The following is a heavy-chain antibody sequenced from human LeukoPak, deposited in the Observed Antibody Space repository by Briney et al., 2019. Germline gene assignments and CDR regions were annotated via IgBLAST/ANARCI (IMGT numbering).Heavy chain of an antibody. CDR1: GGSISSYY. J-gene: IGHJ4*02. CDR3: ARNYYDSNGYRYFDY. CDR2: IYTRGSA. Sequence: SETLSLTCTVSGGSISSYYSSWIRQPARKGLEWIGRIYTRGSANYNPYLKSRVTISVDKSKNQYSLKLSSVTATDTAVYYYARNYYDSNGYRYFDYWGQGTLVTVSS. D-gene: IGHD3-22*01. V-gene: IGHV4-4*07.